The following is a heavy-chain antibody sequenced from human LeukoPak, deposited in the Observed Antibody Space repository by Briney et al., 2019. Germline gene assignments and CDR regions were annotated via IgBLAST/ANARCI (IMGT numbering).Heavy chain of an antibody. CDR1: GYTFTVYY. CDR3: ARGSPRVIDY. CDR2: ITPTTGGT. Sequence: ASVTVSFTASGYTFTVYYMHWVRQAPGQGIEWIGRITPTTGGTNCAQKFQGRVTMTRDTSINTAYMELSRRRSDDTAVYYYARGSPRVIDYWGQGTLVTVSS. J-gene: IGHJ4*02. D-gene: IGHD2-21*01. V-gene: IGHV1-2*06.